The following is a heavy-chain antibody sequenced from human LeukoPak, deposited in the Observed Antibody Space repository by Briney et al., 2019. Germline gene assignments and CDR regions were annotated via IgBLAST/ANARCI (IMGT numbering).Heavy chain of an antibody. V-gene: IGHV4-59*01. CDR1: GGSISSYY. Sequence: PSETLSLTCTVSGGSISSYYWSWIRQPPGKGLEWIGYIYYSGSTNYNPSLKSRVTISVDTSKNQFSLKLSSVTAADTAVYYCARSPRITIFVVVIPHFDYWGQGTLVAVSS. CDR3: ARSPRITIFVVVIPHFDY. D-gene: IGHD3-3*01. J-gene: IGHJ4*02. CDR2: IYYSGST.